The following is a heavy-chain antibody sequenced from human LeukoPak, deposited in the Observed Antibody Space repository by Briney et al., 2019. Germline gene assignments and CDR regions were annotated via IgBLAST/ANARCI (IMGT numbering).Heavy chain of an antibody. CDR1: EFTFRSYW. Sequence: GGSLRLSCTASEFTFRSYWMHWVRQAPGKGLVWVSRINIDESVTTYADSVKGRFIISRDNAKNTVYLQMNSLRVEDTAVYFCVRRRDGNNKGFDYWGRGTLVTVSS. CDR2: INIDESVT. CDR3: VRRRDGNNKGFDY. D-gene: IGHD5-24*01. V-gene: IGHV3-74*01. J-gene: IGHJ4*02.